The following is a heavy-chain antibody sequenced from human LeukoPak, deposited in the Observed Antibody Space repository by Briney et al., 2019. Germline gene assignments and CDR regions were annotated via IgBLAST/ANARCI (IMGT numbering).Heavy chain of an antibody. CDR3: ARDGREYDILTGYYSDFN. V-gene: IGHV4-61*02. J-gene: IGHJ4*02. D-gene: IGHD3-9*01. Sequence: SETLSLTCPVAGGSISSGSYYWSWIRQPAGKGLEWIGRIYTSGSTNYNPSLKSRVTISVDKSKNQLSLKLSPWTARDTAVYYLARDGREYDILTGYYSDFNWGQGTLVTVSS. CDR1: GGSISSGSYY. CDR2: IYTSGST.